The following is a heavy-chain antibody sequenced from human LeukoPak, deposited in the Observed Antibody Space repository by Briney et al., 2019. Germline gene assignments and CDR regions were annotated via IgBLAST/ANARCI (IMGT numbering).Heavy chain of an antibody. CDR2: IDTDGSST. Sequence: GGSLRLSCAASGFTFSSYWMHWVRQAPGKGLVWVSYIDTDGSSTSYADSVKGRFTISRDNAKNTLYLQMNSLRAEDTAVYCCARVGGYNPSGDYWGQGTLVTVSS. CDR1: GFTFSSYW. CDR3: ARVGGYNPSGDY. V-gene: IGHV3-74*01. J-gene: IGHJ4*02. D-gene: IGHD5-24*01.